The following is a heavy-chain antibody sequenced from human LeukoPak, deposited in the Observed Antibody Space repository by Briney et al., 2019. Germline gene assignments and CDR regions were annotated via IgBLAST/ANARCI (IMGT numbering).Heavy chain of an antibody. Sequence: PGRSLRLSCAASGFAFNRYGMHWVRQAPGKGLEWVALISYDGSNKHYADSVKGQFTISRDNSKNTLSLQMNSLRAEDTAVYYCAKDGYCTDGSCYPDFFDSWGQGTLVTVSS. CDR2: ISYDGSNK. D-gene: IGHD2-15*01. CDR1: GFAFNRYG. J-gene: IGHJ4*02. CDR3: AKDGYCTDGSCYPDFFDS. V-gene: IGHV3-30*18.